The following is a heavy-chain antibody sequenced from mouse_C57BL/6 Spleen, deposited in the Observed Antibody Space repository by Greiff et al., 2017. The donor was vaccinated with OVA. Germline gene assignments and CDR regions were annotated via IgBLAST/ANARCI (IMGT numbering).Heavy chain of an antibody. D-gene: IGHD1-1*01. V-gene: IGHV5-4*01. Sequence: EVQVVESGGGLVKPGGSLKLSCAASGFTFSSYAMSWVRQTPEKRLEWVATISDGGSYTYYPDNVKGRFTISRDNAKNNLYLQMSHLKSEDTAMYYCARDGATVVDAWFAYWGQGTLVTVSA. CDR1: GFTFSSYA. CDR2: ISDGGSYT. J-gene: IGHJ3*01. CDR3: ARDGATVVDAWFAY.